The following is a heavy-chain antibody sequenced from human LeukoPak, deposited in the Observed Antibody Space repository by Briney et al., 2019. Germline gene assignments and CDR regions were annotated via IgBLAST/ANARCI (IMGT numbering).Heavy chain of an antibody. CDR1: GFTVSSNY. CDR2: IYSGDST. D-gene: IGHD1-7*01. CDR3: ARVGAGTTDYYYYGMDV. J-gene: IGHJ6*02. Sequence: GGSLRLSCAASGFTVSSNYMSWVRQAPGKGLEWVSVIYSGDSTYYADSVKGRFTISRDNSKNTLYLQTNSLGAEDTAVYYCARVGAGTTDYYYYGMDVWGQGTTVTVSS. V-gene: IGHV3-53*01.